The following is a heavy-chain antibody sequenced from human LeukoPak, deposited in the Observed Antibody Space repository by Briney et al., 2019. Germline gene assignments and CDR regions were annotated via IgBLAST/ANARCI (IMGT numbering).Heavy chain of an antibody. CDR1: GFTFSSYS. Sequence: GGSLRLSCAASGFTFSSYSMNWVRQAPGKGQEWVSYISSSSSTIYYADSVKGRFTISRDNAKNSLYLQMNSLRAEDTAVYFCATERPGSRTLDSWGQGTLVTVSS. D-gene: IGHD1-14*01. CDR3: ATERPGSRTLDS. V-gene: IGHV3-48*01. CDR2: ISSSSSTI. J-gene: IGHJ4*02.